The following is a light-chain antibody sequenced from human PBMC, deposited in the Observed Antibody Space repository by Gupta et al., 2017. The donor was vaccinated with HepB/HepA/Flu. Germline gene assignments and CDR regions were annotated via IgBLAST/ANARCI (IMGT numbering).Light chain of an antibody. V-gene: IGKV1-5*03. CDR3: QQDSHFLCN. Sequence: DIQMTQSPSTLSASVGDRVTITCRASQSISSWLAWYQQKPRKAPKPLIYKASRVESGVPSRFCGSASGTEFTLTISSLQPDDFATYYCQQDSHFLCNFGQGTKVEIK. J-gene: IGKJ2*04. CDR2: KAS. CDR1: QSISSW.